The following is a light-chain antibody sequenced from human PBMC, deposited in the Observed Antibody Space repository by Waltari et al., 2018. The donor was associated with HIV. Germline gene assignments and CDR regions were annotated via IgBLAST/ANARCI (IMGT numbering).Light chain of an antibody. CDR1: SSNLGSNY. J-gene: IGLJ3*02. CDR2: RNN. CDR3: AAWDDSLSGEV. Sequence: QSVLTQPPFASGTPGQRVTILCSGSSSNLGSNYVYWYQQLPGTAPKLLIYRNNQRPSGVPDRFSGSKSGTSASLAISGLRSEDEADYYCAAWDDSLSGEVFGGGTKLTVL. V-gene: IGLV1-47*01.